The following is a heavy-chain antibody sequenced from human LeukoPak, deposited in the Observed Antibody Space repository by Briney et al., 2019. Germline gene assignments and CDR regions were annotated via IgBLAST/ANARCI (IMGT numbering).Heavy chain of an antibody. V-gene: IGHV3-21*01. Sequence: GESLRLPCAASGFTFSSYSMTRVRPAPGKGLEWVSSISSSSSYIYYADSVKGRFTISRNNAKNSLYLQMNSLRAEDTAGYYCARIRVVPASYDAFDIWGQGTMVTVSS. D-gene: IGHD2-2*01. CDR2: ISSSSSYI. J-gene: IGHJ3*02. CDR1: GFTFSSYS. CDR3: ARIRVVPASYDAFDI.